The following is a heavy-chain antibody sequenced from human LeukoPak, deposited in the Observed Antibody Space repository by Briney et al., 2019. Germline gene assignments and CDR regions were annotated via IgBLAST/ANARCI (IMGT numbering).Heavy chain of an antibody. CDR3: ARVGNGRSWDY. CDR1: GFTLSSFT. CDR2: ISLGNSTM. J-gene: IGHJ4*02. D-gene: IGHD2-15*01. V-gene: IGHV3-48*02. Sequence: SGGSLRLSCAASGFTLSSFTMNWARQVPGKGLEWISYISLGNSTMFYADSVKGRFTISRDNAKNSLYLQMNSLRDDDTAVYYCARVGNGRSWDYWGQGTLVSVSS.